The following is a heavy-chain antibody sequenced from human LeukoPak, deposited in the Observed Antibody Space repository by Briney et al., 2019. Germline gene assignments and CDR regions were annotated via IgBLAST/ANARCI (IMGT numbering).Heavy chain of an antibody. Sequence: GGSLRLSCAASGFTFDDYAMHWVRQAPGKGLEWVSLISGDGGSTYFADSVKGRFTISRDNSKNSLYLQMNSLRTEDTALYYCAKDLFSGTVATPYFCYYGMDVWGQGTTVTVSS. CDR3: AKDLFSGTVATPYFCYYGMDV. CDR1: GFTFDDYA. D-gene: IGHD6-19*01. V-gene: IGHV3-43*02. J-gene: IGHJ6*02. CDR2: ISGDGGST.